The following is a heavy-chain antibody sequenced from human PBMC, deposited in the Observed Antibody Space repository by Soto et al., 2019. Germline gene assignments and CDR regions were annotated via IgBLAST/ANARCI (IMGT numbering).Heavy chain of an antibody. CDR2: IYYSGST. CDR3: ARGVGSWEDYYYYYGMDV. V-gene: IGHV4-59*01. J-gene: IGHJ6*02. Sequence: QVQLQESGPGLVKPSETLSITCTVSGGSISSYYWSWIRQPPGKGLEWIGYIYYSGSTNYNPSLKSRVTISVDTSKKQFSLKLSYVTAADTAVYYCARGVGSWEDYYYYYGMDVWGQGTTVTVSS. CDR1: GGSISSYY. D-gene: IGHD6-13*01.